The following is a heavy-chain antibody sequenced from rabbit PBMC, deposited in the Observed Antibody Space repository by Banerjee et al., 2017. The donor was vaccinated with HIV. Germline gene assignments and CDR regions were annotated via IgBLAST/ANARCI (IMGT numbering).Heavy chain of an antibody. CDR3: AREAYTYGVTGWNFNL. D-gene: IGHD6-1*01. CDR1: GFSFSNKYV. V-gene: IGHV1S40*01. J-gene: IGHJ4*01. CDR2: IDAGSSGTT. Sequence: QSLEESGGDLVKPGASLTLTCTASGFSFSNKYVMCWVRQAPGKGLEWIACIDAGSSGTTYYASWAKGRFTISKTSSTTVTLQMTSLTAADTATYFCAREAYTYGVTGWNFNLWGQGTLVTVS.